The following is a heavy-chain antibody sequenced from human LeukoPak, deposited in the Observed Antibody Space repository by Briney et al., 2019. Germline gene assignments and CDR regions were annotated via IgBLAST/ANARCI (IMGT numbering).Heavy chain of an antibody. Sequence: SETLSLTCTVSGGSISSYYWSWIRQPPGKGLEWIGYIYYSGSTNYNPSLKSRVTISVDTSKNQFSLKLSSVTAADTAVYYCARLRAYYYGSGSYIDYWGQGTLVTVSS. CDR2: IYYSGST. V-gene: IGHV4-59*12. CDR1: GGSISSYY. J-gene: IGHJ4*02. D-gene: IGHD3-10*01. CDR3: ARLRAYYYGSGSYIDY.